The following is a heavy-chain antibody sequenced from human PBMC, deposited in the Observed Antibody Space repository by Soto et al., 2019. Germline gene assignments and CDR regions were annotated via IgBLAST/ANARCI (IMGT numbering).Heavy chain of an antibody. V-gene: IGHV4-4*02. CDR2: IYHSGST. CDR1: GGSISSSNW. Sequence: SETLSLTCAVSGGSISSSNWWSWVRQPPGKGLEWIGEIYHSGSTNYNPSLKSRVTISVGKSKNQFSLKLSSVTAADTAVYYCASSGSGIYYGMDVWGQGTTVTVSS. J-gene: IGHJ6*02. D-gene: IGHD3-10*01. CDR3: ASSGSGIYYGMDV.